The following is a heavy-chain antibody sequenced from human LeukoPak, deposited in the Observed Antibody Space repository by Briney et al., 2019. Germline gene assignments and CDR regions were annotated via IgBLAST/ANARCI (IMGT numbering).Heavy chain of an antibody. CDR2: INPNSGGT. Sequence: ASVKVSCKASGYTFTGYYMHWVRQAPGQGLEWMGWINPNSGGTNYAQKFQGRVTMTRDTSISTAYMELSRLRSEDTAVYYCARAVSTDSSSSVPSYFFDYWGQGTLVTVSS. J-gene: IGHJ4*02. CDR3: ARAVSTDSSSSVPSYFFDY. V-gene: IGHV1-2*02. CDR1: GYTFTGYY. D-gene: IGHD6-6*01.